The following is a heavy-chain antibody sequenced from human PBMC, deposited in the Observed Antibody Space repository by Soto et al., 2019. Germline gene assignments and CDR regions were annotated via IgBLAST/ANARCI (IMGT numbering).Heavy chain of an antibody. D-gene: IGHD1-26*01. Sequence: PGGSLRLCCAASGVPFSSYAMSWVRQAPGKGLEWVSAISGSGGSTYYADSVKGRFTISRDNSKNTLYLQMNSLRAEDTAVYYCAKLPVGATHDAFDIWGQGTMVTVSS. CDR1: GVPFSSYA. CDR2: ISGSGGST. V-gene: IGHV3-23*01. J-gene: IGHJ3*02. CDR3: AKLPVGATHDAFDI.